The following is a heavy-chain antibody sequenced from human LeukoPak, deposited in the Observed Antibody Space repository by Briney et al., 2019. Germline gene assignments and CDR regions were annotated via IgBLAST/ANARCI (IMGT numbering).Heavy chain of an antibody. CDR3: ARYRTNTGSAFDI. CDR1: GGSISSYY. D-gene: IGHD1-14*01. CDR2: IYYSGST. V-gene: IGHV4-59*01. J-gene: IGHJ3*02. Sequence: NPSETLSLTCTVSGGSISSYYWSWIRQPPGKGLEGIGYIYYSGSTNYNPSLKSRVTISVDTSKNQFSLKLSSVTAADTAVYYCARYRTNTGSAFDIWGQGTMVTVSS.